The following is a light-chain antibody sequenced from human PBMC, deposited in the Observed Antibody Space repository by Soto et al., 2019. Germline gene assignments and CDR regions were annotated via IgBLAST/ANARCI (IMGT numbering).Light chain of an antibody. CDR3: QQNYSTPPYT. Sequence: DIQMTQSPSSLSASVGDRVTITCRASQSISSYLNWYQQKPGKAPTLLIYAASSLQSGIPSRFSGSGSGTDFTLTISSLQPEDFATYYYQQNYSTPPYTFGQGTKLEIK. CDR2: AAS. V-gene: IGKV1-39*01. J-gene: IGKJ2*01. CDR1: QSISSY.